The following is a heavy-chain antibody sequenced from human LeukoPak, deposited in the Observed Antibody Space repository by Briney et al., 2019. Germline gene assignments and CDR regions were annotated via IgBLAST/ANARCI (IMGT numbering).Heavy chain of an antibody. Sequence: SETLSLTCTVSGGSISSYYWSWIRQPPGKGLEWVGHIYYLGSTNYYPSLKSRVTISIDTSKNYFSLKLNSVIAADTAVYYCARDRPGSYWYFDLWGRGTLVTVSS. CDR1: GGSISSYY. J-gene: IGHJ2*01. CDR3: ARDRPGSYWYFDL. V-gene: IGHV4-59*01. CDR2: IYYLGST. D-gene: IGHD3-10*01.